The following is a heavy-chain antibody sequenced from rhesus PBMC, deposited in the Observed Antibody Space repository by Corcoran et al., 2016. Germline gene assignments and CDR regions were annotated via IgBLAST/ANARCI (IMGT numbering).Heavy chain of an antibody. Sequence: QVQLQESGPGLVKPSETLSLTCAVSGGSISDDYYWSWIRQPPGKGLEWIGYIYGSGGGTNYNPSLKSRVTISKDASKNQFSLKLSSVTAADTAVYYCARSSGWSQSWDYWGQGVLVTVSS. CDR1: GGSISDDYY. J-gene: IGHJ4*01. CDR2: IYGSGGGT. D-gene: IGHD6S26*01. CDR3: ARSSGWSQSWDY. V-gene: IGHV4-106*01.